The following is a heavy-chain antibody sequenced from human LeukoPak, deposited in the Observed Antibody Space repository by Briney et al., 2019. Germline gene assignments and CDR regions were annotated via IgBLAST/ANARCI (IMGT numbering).Heavy chain of an antibody. CDR3: ARGQFRNLAYYYYYYMDV. J-gene: IGHJ6*03. V-gene: IGHV4-34*01. CDR2: ISHSGST. CDR1: GGSFSGYY. D-gene: IGHD1-7*01. Sequence: PSETLSLTCAVYGGSFSGYYWSWIRQPPGKGLEWIGEISHSGSTNYNPSLKSRVTISVDTSKNQFSLKLSSVTAADTAVYYCARGQFRNLAYYYYYYMDVWGKGTTVTVSS.